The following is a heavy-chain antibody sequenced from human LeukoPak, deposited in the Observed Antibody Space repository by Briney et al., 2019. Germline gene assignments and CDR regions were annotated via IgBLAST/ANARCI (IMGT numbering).Heavy chain of an antibody. D-gene: IGHD2-15*01. CDR1: GFTFNNYA. J-gene: IGHJ4*02. Sequence: GGSLRLSCAASGFTFNNYAMSWVRQAPGKGLEWVSSISGTGGSTYYADSVKGRFTISRDNSKNALSLQMNSLRAEDTAVCYCAKGDLKDGGLDYFSDWGQGTLVTVSS. CDR2: ISGTGGST. V-gene: IGHV3-23*01. CDR3: AKGDLKDGGLDYFSD.